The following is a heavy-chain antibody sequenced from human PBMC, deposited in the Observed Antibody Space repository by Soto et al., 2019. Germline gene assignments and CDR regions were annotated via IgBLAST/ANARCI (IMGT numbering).Heavy chain of an antibody. D-gene: IGHD6-6*01. CDR1: GFTFDDYA. J-gene: IGHJ4*02. Sequence: EVQLVESGGGLVQPGRSLRLSCAASGFTFDDYAMHWVRQAPGKGLEWVSGISWNSGRIGYAESVKGRFTISRDNAKNSLSPQMNSLIAEDTALYYCAKENMYSSFRALRPSYCFDYWGQGTLVTVSS. CDR3: AKENMYSSFRALRPSYCFDY. CDR2: ISWNSGRI. V-gene: IGHV3-9*01.